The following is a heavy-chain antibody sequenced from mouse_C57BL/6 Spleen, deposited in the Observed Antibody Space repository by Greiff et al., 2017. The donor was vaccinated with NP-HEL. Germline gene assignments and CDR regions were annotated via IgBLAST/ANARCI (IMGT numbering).Heavy chain of an antibody. V-gene: IGHV1-81*01. CDR2: IYPRSGNT. Sequence: QVQLQQSGAELARPGASVKLSCKASGYTFTSYGISWVKQRTGQGLEWIGEIYPRSGNTYYNEKFKGKATLTADKSSSTAYMELRSLTSEDSAVYFCARGEFGIYYYGSSSLDYWGQGTTLTVSS. J-gene: IGHJ2*01. CDR1: GYTFTSYG. D-gene: IGHD1-1*01. CDR3: ARGEFGIYYYGSSSLDY.